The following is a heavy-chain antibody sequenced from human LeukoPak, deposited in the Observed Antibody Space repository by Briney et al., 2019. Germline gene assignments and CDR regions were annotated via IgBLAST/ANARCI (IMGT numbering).Heavy chain of an antibody. D-gene: IGHD3-10*01. J-gene: IGHJ4*02. CDR3: AKDSARKYADY. CDR1: AFTFSSYA. CDR2: ISGSDGST. V-gene: IGHV3-23*01. Sequence: GGSLRLSCSPSAFTFSSYAISSVRQAPGKWLEWVSGISGSDGSTNYADSVKGRFTISREHSKNTLHLEMNSLRAEDTAVYYCAKDSARKYADYWGQGTLVTVSS.